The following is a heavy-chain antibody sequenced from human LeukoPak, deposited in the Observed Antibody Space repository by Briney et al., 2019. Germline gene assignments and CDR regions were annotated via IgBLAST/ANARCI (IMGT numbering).Heavy chain of an antibody. J-gene: IGHJ4*02. CDR3: ASSQVGATLRD. CDR2: IFPKSGAT. CDR1: GYTFTDSY. V-gene: IGHV1-2*02. D-gene: IGHD1-26*01. Sequence: ASVKVSCKASGYTFTDSYIHWVRQAPGQGLEWMGWIFPKSGATNYAQKFQVRVTMTRDTSISTAYMELSRLRYDDTAVYYCASSQVGATLRDWGQGALVTVSS.